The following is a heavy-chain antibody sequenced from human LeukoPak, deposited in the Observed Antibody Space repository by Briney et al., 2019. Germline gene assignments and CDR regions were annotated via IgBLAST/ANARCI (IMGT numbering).Heavy chain of an antibody. CDR3: ARDWFSDSSGYYPSPGFDY. D-gene: IGHD3-22*01. CDR1: GYTFTSYY. J-gene: IGHJ4*02. V-gene: IGHV1-46*01. Sequence: ASVTVSCKASGYTFTSYYMHWVRQAPGQGLEWMGIINPSGGSTSYAQKSQGRVTMTRDTSTSTVYMELSSLRSEDTAVYYCARDWFSDSSGYYPSPGFDYWGQGTLVTVSS. CDR2: INPSGGST.